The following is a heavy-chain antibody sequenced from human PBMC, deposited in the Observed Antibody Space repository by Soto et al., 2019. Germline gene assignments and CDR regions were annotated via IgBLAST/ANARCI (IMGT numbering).Heavy chain of an antibody. CDR3: ASSVVADTQFPRY. Sequence: QVQLVQSGAEVKKPGSSVKVSCKASGGTFSSYTISWVRQAPGQGLEWMGRLIPILGIANYAQKFQGRVTITADKSTSTAYMELSSLRSEDTAVYYCASSVVADTQFPRYWGQGTLVTVSS. J-gene: IGHJ4*02. CDR2: LIPILGIA. D-gene: IGHD2-15*01. CDR1: GGTFSSYT. V-gene: IGHV1-69*02.